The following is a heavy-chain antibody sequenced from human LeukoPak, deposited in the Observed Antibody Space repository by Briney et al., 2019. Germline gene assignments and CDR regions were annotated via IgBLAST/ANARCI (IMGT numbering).Heavy chain of an antibody. CDR2: IYYSGST. D-gene: IGHD6-13*01. J-gene: IGHJ4*02. CDR3: ASGVAAAGTGN. Sequence: SETLSLTCTVSGGSISSYYWGWIRQAPGKGLEWIGSIYYSGSTYYNPSLKSRVTISVDTSKNQFSLKLSSVTAADTAVYYCASGVAAAGTGNWGQGTLVTVSS. V-gene: IGHV4-39*07. CDR1: GGSISSYY.